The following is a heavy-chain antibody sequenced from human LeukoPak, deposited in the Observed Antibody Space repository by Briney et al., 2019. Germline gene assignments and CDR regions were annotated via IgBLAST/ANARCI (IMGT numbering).Heavy chain of an antibody. D-gene: IGHD2-15*01. CDR2: INHSGST. CDR3: ARGGYCSGGSCYYDAFDI. J-gene: IGHJ3*02. CDR1: GESFSGYY. Sequence: SETLSLTCAVDGESFSGYYWSWIRQPPGKGLEWIGEINHSGSTNYNPSLKSRVTISVDTSKNQFSLKLSSVTAADTAVYYCARGGYCSGGSCYYDAFDIWGQGTMVTVSS. V-gene: IGHV4-34*01.